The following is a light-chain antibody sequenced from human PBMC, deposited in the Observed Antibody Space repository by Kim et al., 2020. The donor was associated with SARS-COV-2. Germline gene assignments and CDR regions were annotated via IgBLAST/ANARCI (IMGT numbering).Light chain of an antibody. CDR2: WAS. CDR1: QSVLYTSTNKNY. Sequence: TINCKSSQSVLYTSTNKNYLAWYQHKPGQPPRLLISWASTRESGVPDRFSGSGSGTDFTLTISSLQAEDVAVYYCQQYYSTSVMYTFGQGTKLEI. V-gene: IGKV4-1*01. CDR3: QQYYSTSVMYT. J-gene: IGKJ2*01.